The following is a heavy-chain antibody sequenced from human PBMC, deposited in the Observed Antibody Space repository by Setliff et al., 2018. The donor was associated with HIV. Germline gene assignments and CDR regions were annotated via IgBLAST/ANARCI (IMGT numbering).Heavy chain of an antibody. J-gene: IGHJ3*02. Sequence: SETLSLTCTVSGGSMSSYYWSWIRQPPGKGLEWVGYIYYSGSTNYNPSLKSRVSISVDTSKNQFSLKLSAVTAADTAMYYCGRVGFGELFGAFDIWGQGIMVTVSS. CDR1: GGSMSSYY. D-gene: IGHD3-10*01. V-gene: IGHV4-59*01. CDR2: IYYSGST. CDR3: GRVGFGELFGAFDI.